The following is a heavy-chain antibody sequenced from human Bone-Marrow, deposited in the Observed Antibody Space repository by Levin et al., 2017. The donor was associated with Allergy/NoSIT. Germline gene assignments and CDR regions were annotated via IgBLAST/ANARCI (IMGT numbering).Heavy chain of an antibody. V-gene: IGHV1-46*01. CDR2: INPTSDTA. CDR3: ARVNHDGAFDY. J-gene: IGHJ4*02. D-gene: IGHD3-10*01. Sequence: ASVKVSCKTSGYTFTRYSMHWVRQAPGQGLEWMGIINPTSDTATYARRFQGRLTMTRDTSTSTFYMELSSLTSDDAAVYYCARVNHDGAFDYWGKGSLLIVSS. CDR1: GYTFTRYS.